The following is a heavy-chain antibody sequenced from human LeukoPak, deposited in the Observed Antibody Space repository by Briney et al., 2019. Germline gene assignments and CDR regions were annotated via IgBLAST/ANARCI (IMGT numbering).Heavy chain of an antibody. Sequence: SETLSLTCTVSGASISSYFWTWIRQSPGKGLEWIGYISNIGSTNYNPSLKSRVTISIDTSKNQFSLKLSSVTAADTAVYYCARESPSTKDYWGQGTLVTVSS. D-gene: IGHD5-24*01. CDR2: ISNIGST. V-gene: IGHV4-4*08. CDR1: GASISSYF. CDR3: ARESPSTKDY. J-gene: IGHJ4*02.